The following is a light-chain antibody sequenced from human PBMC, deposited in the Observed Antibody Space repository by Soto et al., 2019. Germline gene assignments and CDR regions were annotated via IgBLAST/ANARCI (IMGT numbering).Light chain of an antibody. CDR2: EVS. CDR3: CSYGGSFPYV. J-gene: IGLJ1*01. Sequence: QSVLTQPASVSGSPGQSITISCTGTSSDVGGYNYVSWYQQHPGKAPKLMIYEVSNRPSGVSNRFSGSKSGNTASPTISGLQAEDEADFYCCSYGGSFPYVFGTGTKVTVL. CDR1: SSDVGGYNY. V-gene: IGLV2-14*01.